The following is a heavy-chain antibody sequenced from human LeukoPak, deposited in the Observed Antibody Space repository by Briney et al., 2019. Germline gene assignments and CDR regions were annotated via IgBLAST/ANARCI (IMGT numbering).Heavy chain of an antibody. Sequence: PSETLSLTCAVYGGSFSGYYWSWIRQPPGKGLEWIGYIYYSGSTYYNPSLKSRVTISVDTSKNQFSLKLSSVTAADTAVYYCARVQPYDYDDYWGQGTLVTVSS. CDR1: GGSFSGYY. V-gene: IGHV4-30-4*08. CDR3: ARVQPYDYDDY. CDR2: IYYSGST. D-gene: IGHD2-2*01. J-gene: IGHJ4*02.